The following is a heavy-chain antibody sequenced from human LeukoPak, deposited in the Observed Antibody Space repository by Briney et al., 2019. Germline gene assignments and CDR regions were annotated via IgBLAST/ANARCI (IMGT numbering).Heavy chain of an antibody. D-gene: IGHD3-3*01. CDR3: AKDIDFWSGYPFDY. CDR1: GFTFSSYA. J-gene: IGHJ4*02. CDR2: ISGSGGST. Sequence: GGSLRLSCAASGFTFSSYAMSWVRQAPGKGLEWVSAISGSGGSTYYADSVKGRVTISRDNSKNTLYLQMNSLRAEDTAVYYCAKDIDFWSGYPFDYWGQGTLVTVSS. V-gene: IGHV3-23*01.